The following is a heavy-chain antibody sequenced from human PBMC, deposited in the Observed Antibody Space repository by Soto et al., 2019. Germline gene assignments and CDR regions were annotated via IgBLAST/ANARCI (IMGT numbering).Heavy chain of an antibody. D-gene: IGHD3-22*01. V-gene: IGHV4-31*03. J-gene: IGHJ6*02. CDR3: AREKYYYDSSGYYYEPLYGMDV. CDR1: GGSISSGGYY. CDR2: IYYSGST. Sequence: QVQLQESGPGLVKPSQTLSLTCTVSGGSISSGGYYWSWIRQHPGKGLEWIGYIYYSGSTYYNPSLKSRVTISVDTSKNQFSLKLSSVTAADTAVYYCAREKYYYDSSGYYYEPLYGMDVWGQGTTVTVSS.